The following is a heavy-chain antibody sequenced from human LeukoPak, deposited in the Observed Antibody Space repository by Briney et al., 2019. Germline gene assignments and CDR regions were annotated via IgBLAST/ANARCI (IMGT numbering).Heavy chain of an antibody. V-gene: IGHV3-7*05. Sequence: GGSLRLSCVASGFTFSSYWMSWVRQAPGKGLEWVANIRQDGGQKFYVDSVKGRFTISRDNAKNSLYLQMNSLRAEDTAVYYCAKDTSGSYFTGDYWGQGTLVTVS. J-gene: IGHJ4*02. D-gene: IGHD3-22*01. CDR2: IRQDGGQK. CDR1: GFTFSSYW. CDR3: AKDTSGSYFTGDY.